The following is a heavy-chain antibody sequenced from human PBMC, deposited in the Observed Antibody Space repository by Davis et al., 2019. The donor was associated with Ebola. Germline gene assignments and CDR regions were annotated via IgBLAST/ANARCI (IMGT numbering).Heavy chain of an antibody. V-gene: IGHV1-18*01. J-gene: IGHJ3*02. CDR1: GYTFTSYG. CDR3: AVKGYCSSTSCPPNDAFDI. D-gene: IGHD2-2*01. Sequence: ASVKVSCKASGYTFTSYGISWVRQAPGQGLEWMGWISAYNGNTNYAQKLQGRVTMTTDTSTSTAYMELSRLRSDDTAVYYCAVKGYCSSTSCPPNDAFDIWGQGTMATVSS. CDR2: ISAYNGNT.